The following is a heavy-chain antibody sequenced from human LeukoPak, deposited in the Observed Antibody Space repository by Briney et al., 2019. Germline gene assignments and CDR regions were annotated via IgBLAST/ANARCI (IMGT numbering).Heavy chain of an antibody. CDR3: ARDSRITMVRGVPSPYFDY. CDR1: AFILSSFD. V-gene: IGHV3-7*01. CDR2: IKQDGSEK. Sequence: GGCLRLSCAPSAFILSSFDMHWVRQAPGKGLEWVANIKQDGSEKYYVDSVKGRFTISRDNAKNSLYLQMNSLRAEDTAVYYCARDSRITMVRGVPSPYFDYWGQGTLVTVSS. J-gene: IGHJ4*02. D-gene: IGHD3-10*01.